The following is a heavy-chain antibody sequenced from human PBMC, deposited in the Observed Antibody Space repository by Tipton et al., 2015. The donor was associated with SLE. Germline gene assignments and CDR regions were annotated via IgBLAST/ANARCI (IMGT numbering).Heavy chain of an antibody. V-gene: IGHV4-34*01. J-gene: IGHJ4*02. D-gene: IGHD5-18*01. CDR2: INCSGSS. CDR3: VRDTRAPYYFDF. CDR1: GGSFSSYY. Sequence: TLSLTCAVYGGSFSSYYWGWIRQPPGKGLEWIGSINCSGSSHYNPSLKSRVTISLDTSRNQFSLDLSSVTAADTAVYYCVRDTRAPYYFDFWGQGTLVTVSS.